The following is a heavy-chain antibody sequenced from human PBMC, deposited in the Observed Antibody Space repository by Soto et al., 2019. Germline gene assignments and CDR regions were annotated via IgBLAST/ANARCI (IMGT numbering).Heavy chain of an antibody. D-gene: IGHD3-10*01. Sequence: QVQLQQWGAGLLKPSETLSLTCAVYGGSFSGYCWGWIRQPPGKGLEWIGEIDHNGHTNYNPSLKSRVTISVDKSKNQLSLRLSSRTAADTAIYYSAPYGSGIYYISRDQYWGQGTLVTVSS. J-gene: IGHJ4*02. V-gene: IGHV4-34*01. CDR1: GGSFSGYC. CDR3: APYGSGIYYISRDQY. CDR2: IDHNGHT.